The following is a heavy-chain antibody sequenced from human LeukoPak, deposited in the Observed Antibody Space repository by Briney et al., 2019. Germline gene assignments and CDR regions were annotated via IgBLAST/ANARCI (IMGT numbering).Heavy chain of an antibody. CDR2: IYTSGST. CDR1: GGSISSCSYY. Sequence: PSETLSLTCTVSGGSISSCSYYWSWIRQPAGKGLEWIGRIYTSGSTNYNPSLKGRVTISVDTSKNQFSLKLSSVTAADTAVYYCARYSGSNTDFDYWGQGTLVTVSS. D-gene: IGHD1-26*01. J-gene: IGHJ4*02. V-gene: IGHV4-61*02. CDR3: ARYSGSNTDFDY.